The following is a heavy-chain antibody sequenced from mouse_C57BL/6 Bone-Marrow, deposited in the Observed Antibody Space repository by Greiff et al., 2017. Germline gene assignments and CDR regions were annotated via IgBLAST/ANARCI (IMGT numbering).Heavy chain of an antibody. Sequence: VQLQQSGAELVRPGASVKLSCKASGYTFTDYYINWVKQRPGQGLEWIARIYPGSGNTYYNEKFKGKATLTAEKSSSTAYMQLSSLTSEDSAVXFCARGFYGSIYWGQGTTLTVSS. V-gene: IGHV1-76*01. CDR2: IYPGSGNT. D-gene: IGHD1-1*01. CDR3: ARGFYGSIY. J-gene: IGHJ2*01. CDR1: GYTFTDYY.